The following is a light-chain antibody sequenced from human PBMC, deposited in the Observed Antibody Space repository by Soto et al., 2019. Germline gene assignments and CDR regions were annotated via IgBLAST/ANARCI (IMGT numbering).Light chain of an antibody. CDR1: SSDVGGYNY. V-gene: IGLV2-14*01. J-gene: IGLJ1*01. Sequence: QSVLTQPASVSGSPGQAITISCTGTSSDVGGYNYVSWYQQHPGKAPKLMIFEVSSRPSGVSYRVSGSKSGNTASLTISGLQAEDEADYYCSSYTSSSTLYVFGSGTKLTVL. CDR3: SSYTSSSTLYV. CDR2: EVS.